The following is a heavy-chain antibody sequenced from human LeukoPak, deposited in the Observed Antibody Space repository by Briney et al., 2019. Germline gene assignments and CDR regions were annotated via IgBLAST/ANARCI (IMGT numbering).Heavy chain of an antibody. Sequence: PSETLSLTCTVSGGSISGSSYYWGWIRQPPGKGLEWIGSIYYSGSTYYNPSLKSRVTISVDTSKNQFSLKLSSVTAADTAVYYCARSIAARHFDYWGQGTLVTVSS. CDR3: ARSIAARHFDY. D-gene: IGHD6-6*01. J-gene: IGHJ4*02. CDR1: GGSISGSSYY. CDR2: IYYSGST. V-gene: IGHV4-39*01.